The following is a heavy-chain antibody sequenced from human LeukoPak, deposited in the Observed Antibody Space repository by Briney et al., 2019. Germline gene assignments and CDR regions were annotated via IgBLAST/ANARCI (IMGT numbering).Heavy chain of an antibody. D-gene: IGHD2-21*02. CDR3: ARVGALAYCGGDCSDYFDY. Sequence: PSETLSLTCTVSGSSISSGGYYWSWIRQHPGKGLEWIGYIYYSGSTYYNPSLKSRVTISVDTSKNQFSLKLSSVTAADTAVYYCARVGALAYCGGDCSDYFDYWGQGTLVTVSS. J-gene: IGHJ4*02. V-gene: IGHV4-31*03. CDR1: GSSISSGGYY. CDR2: IYYSGST.